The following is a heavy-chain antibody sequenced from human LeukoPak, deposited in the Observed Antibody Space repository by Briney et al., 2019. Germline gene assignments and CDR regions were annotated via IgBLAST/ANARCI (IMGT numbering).Heavy chain of an antibody. V-gene: IGHV3-23*01. CDR3: AKRDSYYDILTGSFDY. J-gene: IGHJ4*02. CDR1: GFTFSSYA. D-gene: IGHD3-9*01. Sequence: GGSLRLSCAASGFTFSSYAMSWVRQAPGKGLEWVSGIRGSDGSTYYADSVKGRFTISRDNSKNTLYLQMNSLRAEDTAVYYCAKRDSYYDILTGSFDYWGQGTLVTVSS. CDR2: IRGSDGST.